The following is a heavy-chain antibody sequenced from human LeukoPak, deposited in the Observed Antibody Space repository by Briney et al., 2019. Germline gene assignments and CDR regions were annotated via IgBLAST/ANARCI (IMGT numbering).Heavy chain of an antibody. CDR3: AREIGMGAFDYYYYGMDV. V-gene: IGHV1-46*01. D-gene: IGHD3-16*01. CDR1: GYTFTNYY. J-gene: IGHJ6*02. Sequence: ASVKVSCKASGYTFTNYYMHWVRQAPGQGLEWMGIINPSGGSTSYAQKSQGRVTMTRDTPTSTVYMELSSLRSEDTAVYYCAREIGMGAFDYYYYGMDVWGQGTTVTVSS. CDR2: INPSGGST.